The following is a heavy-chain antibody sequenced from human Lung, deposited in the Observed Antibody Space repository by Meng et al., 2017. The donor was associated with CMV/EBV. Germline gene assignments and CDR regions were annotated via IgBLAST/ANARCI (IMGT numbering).Heavy chain of an antibody. CDR3: ARDYLIVGILEWLPFQRPSSNYYYYYGMDV. J-gene: IGHJ6*02. V-gene: IGHV3-21*01. D-gene: IGHD3-3*01. CDR1: GFTFSSYS. CDR2: ISSSRSYI. Sequence: GGSLRLXCAASGFTFSSYSMNWVRQAPGKGLEWVSSISSSRSYIYYADSVKGRFTISRDNAKNSLYLQMNSLRAEDTAVYYCARDYLIVGILEWLPFQRPSSNYYYYYGMDVWGQGXTVTVSS.